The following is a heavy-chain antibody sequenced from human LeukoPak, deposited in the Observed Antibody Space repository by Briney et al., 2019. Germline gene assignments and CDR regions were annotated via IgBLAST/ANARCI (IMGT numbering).Heavy chain of an antibody. J-gene: IGHJ6*02. D-gene: IGHD2-15*01. CDR2: IWYDGSNK. CDR1: GFTFSSYG. Sequence: PGGSLRLSCAASGFTFSSYGMHWVRQAPGKGLEWVAVIWYDGSNKYYADSVKGRFTISRDNAKNSLYLQMNSLRAEDTAVYYCARDIQDIVVVVAAWDYYYGMDVWGQGTTVTVSS. V-gene: IGHV3-33*01. CDR3: ARDIQDIVVVVAAWDYYYGMDV.